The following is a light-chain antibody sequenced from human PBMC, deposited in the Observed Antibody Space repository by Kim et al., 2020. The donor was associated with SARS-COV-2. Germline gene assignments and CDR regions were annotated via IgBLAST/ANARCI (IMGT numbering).Light chain of an antibody. CDR2: GAS. J-gene: IGKJ1*01. Sequence: PGERATLSGRASQSVRSRYLAWYQKKPGQAPRLRMYGASSRATGIPDRFSGRGSGTDFTLTISRLEPEDLAGYYCQQYGSATWTCGQGTKVDIK. CDR1: QSVRSRY. CDR3: QQYGSATWT. V-gene: IGKV3-20*01.